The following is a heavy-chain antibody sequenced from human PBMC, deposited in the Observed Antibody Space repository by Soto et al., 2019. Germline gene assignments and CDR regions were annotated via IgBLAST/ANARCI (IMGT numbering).Heavy chain of an antibody. Sequence: SETLSLTCTGSGGSISSYYWSWIRKPPGKGLEWIGYIYYSGSTNYNPSLKSRVTISVDTSKNQFSLKLSSVTAADTAVYYCARGIVGATLWFDPWGQGTLVTVSS. CDR1: GGSISSYY. D-gene: IGHD1-26*01. V-gene: IGHV4-59*01. CDR3: ARGIVGATLWFDP. CDR2: IYYSGST. J-gene: IGHJ5*02.